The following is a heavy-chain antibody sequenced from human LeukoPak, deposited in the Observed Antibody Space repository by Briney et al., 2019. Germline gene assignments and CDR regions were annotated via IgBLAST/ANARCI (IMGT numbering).Heavy chain of an antibody. Sequence: GGSLRLSCSVSAFTLSTYVMHWVRQAPGEGLEYVSAISSNGDNTYYADSVKGRFTISRDNSKNTLYLQMSSLRADDTAVYYCVRGTGYWGQGTLVTVSS. CDR2: ISSNGDNT. V-gene: IGHV3-64D*06. CDR1: AFTLSTYV. CDR3: VRGTGY. J-gene: IGHJ4*02.